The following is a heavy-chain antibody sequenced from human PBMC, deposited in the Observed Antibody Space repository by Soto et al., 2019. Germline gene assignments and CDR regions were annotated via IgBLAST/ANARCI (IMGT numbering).Heavy chain of an antibody. CDR3: ARQGTGEKGLRYFDWSPPFNWFDP. CDR1: GGSISSSSYY. CDR2: IYYSGST. Sequence: SETLSLTCTVSGGSISSSSYYWGWIRQPPGKGLEWIGSIYYSGSTYYNPSLKSRVTISVDTSKNQFSLKLSSVTAADTAVYYCARQGTGEKGLRYFDWSPPFNWFDPWGQGTLVTVSS. V-gene: IGHV4-39*01. D-gene: IGHD3-9*01. J-gene: IGHJ5*02.